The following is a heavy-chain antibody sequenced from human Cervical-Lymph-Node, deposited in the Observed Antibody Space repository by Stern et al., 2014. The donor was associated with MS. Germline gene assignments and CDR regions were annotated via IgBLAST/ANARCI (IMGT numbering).Heavy chain of an antibody. V-gene: IGHV3-23*04. Sequence: EVQLVESGGGLVQPGGSLRLSCAASGFTFNNYAMNWVRQAPGTGLEWGSAIGPDGPYTYYADSVKGRYTISRDNSTNTVYLQMNSLRAEDSAVYYCAKDRRGDWGQGTLVTVSS. CDR3: AKDRRGD. D-gene: IGHD3-10*01. CDR2: IGPDGPYT. J-gene: IGHJ4*02. CDR1: GFTFNNYA.